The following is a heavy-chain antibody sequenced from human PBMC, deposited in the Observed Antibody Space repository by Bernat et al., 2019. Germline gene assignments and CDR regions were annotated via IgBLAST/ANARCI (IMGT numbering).Heavy chain of an antibody. Sequence: QLQLQESGPGLVKPSQTLSLTCTVSGGSISSASYYLGWIRQPPGKGLEWIGSIFYSGSTYYNPSLQSRVTISVDTSKNPLSLMLISVTAADTAVYYCASHRSQIPGAPDYYYYYMDVWGKGTTVTVSS. V-gene: IGHV4-39*01. D-gene: IGHD4/OR15-4a*01. CDR3: ASHRSQIPGAPDYYYYYMDV. CDR1: GGSISSASYY. CDR2: IFYSGST. J-gene: IGHJ6*03.